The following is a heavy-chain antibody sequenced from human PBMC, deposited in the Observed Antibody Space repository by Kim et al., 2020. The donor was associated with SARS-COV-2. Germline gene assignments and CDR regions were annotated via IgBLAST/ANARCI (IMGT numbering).Heavy chain of an antibody. V-gene: IGHV4-59*01. CDR2: IYYSGST. CDR1: GGSISSYY. D-gene: IGHD3-10*01. J-gene: IGHJ4*02. CDR3: ARSGTMVRGVSITFDY. Sequence: SETLSLICTVSGGSISSYYWSWIRQPPGKGLEWIGYIYYSGSTNYNPSLKSRVTISVDTSKNQFSLKLSSVTAADTAVYYCARSGTMVRGVSITFDYWGQGTRVTVSA.